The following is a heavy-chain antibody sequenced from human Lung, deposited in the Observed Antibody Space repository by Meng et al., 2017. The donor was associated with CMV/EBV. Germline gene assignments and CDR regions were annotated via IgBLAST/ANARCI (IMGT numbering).Heavy chain of an antibody. D-gene: IGHD3-16*01. J-gene: IGHJ4*02. CDR1: GFTFSSYE. CDR2: ISSSGSTI. CDR3: ARDTGWDLHPYYFDY. Sequence: GGSLGLXCAASGFTFSSYEMNWVRQAPGKGLEWVSYISSSGSTIHYADSVKGRFTISRDNAKESLYLQMNSLRAEDTAIYYCARDTGWDLHPYYFDYWGQGTXVTVSS. V-gene: IGHV3-48*03.